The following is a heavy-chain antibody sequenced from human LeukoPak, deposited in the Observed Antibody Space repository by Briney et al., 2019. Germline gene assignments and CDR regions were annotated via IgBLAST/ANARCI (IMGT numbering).Heavy chain of an antibody. Sequence: SVKVSCKVSGYTLTELSMHWVRQAPGQGLEWMGGIIPIFGTANYAQKFQGRVTITADESTSTAYMELSSLRSEDTAVYYCASVSEMATIPYFDYWGQGTLVTVSS. D-gene: IGHD5-24*01. CDR2: IIPIFGTA. V-gene: IGHV1-69*13. CDR3: ASVSEMATIPYFDY. CDR1: GYTLTELS. J-gene: IGHJ4*02.